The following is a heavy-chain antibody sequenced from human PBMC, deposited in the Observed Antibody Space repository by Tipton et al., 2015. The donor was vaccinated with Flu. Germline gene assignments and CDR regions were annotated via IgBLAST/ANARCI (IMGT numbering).Heavy chain of an antibody. Sequence: SLRLSCAAPGFIFGSSEMNWVRQAPGKGLEWVSYISSSGGTIKYADSVKGRFTISRDDSKRSLYLQMNSLKAEDTAVYYCARVILLLFGMDVWGQGTTVTVS. CDR3: ARVILLLFGMDV. V-gene: IGHV3-48*03. CDR1: GFIFGSSE. J-gene: IGHJ6*02. D-gene: IGHD3-22*01. CDR2: ISSSGGTI.